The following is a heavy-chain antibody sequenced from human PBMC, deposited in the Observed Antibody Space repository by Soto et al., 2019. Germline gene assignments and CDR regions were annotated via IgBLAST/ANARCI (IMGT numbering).Heavy chain of an antibody. J-gene: IGHJ6*02. D-gene: IGHD3-16*01. V-gene: IGHV1-69*06. CDR3: ARGDDFDYYYGVDV. CDR2: IVPMFGTS. Sequence: QVQLVQSGAEVKKPGSSVKVSCKASGGTFSNHAISWVRQAPGQGLEWMGGIVPMFGTSNYAQKFQGRVTTTADKSTNTAYMEVSSLTSEDTAVYYCARGDDFDYYYGVDVWGQGTTVTVSS. CDR1: GGTFSNHA.